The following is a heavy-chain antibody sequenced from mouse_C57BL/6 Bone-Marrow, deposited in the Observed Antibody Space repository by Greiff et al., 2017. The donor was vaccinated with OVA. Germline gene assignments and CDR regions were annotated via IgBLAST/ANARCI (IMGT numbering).Heavy chain of an antibody. J-gene: IGHJ3*01. Sequence: QVQLKQPGAELVKPGASVKLSCKASGYTFTSYWMQWVKQRPGQGLEWIGEIDPSDSYTNYNQKFKGKATLTVDTSSSTAYMQLSSLTSEDSAVYYCARGGDYDYDGFAYWGQGTLVTVSA. D-gene: IGHD2-4*01. CDR2: IDPSDSYT. CDR1: GYTFTSYW. CDR3: ARGGDYDYDGFAY. V-gene: IGHV1-50*01.